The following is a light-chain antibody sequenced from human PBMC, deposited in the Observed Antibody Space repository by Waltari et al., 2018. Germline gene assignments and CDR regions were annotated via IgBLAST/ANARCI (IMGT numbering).Light chain of an antibody. J-gene: IGLJ1*01. V-gene: IGLV1-40*01. CDR3: QSYDSSLSGYV. CDR1: SSNIGAGYD. Sequence: QSVLTQSPSVSGAPGQRVTISCTGSSSNIGAGYDVYWYQQLPGTAPKLLIYGNSNRPSGVPDRFSGSKSGTSASLAITGLQAEDEADYYCQSYDSSLSGYVFGTGTKVTVL. CDR2: GNS.